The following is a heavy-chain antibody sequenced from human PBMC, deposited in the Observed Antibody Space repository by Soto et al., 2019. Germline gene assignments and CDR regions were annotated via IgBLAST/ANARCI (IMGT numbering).Heavy chain of an antibody. V-gene: IGHV3-7*04. CDR1: GFTFSSYW. CDR2: IKQDGSEK. J-gene: IGHJ5*02. D-gene: IGHD3-9*01. CDR3: ARAWLLKVGRGWFDP. Sequence: PGGSLRLSCAASGFTFSSYWMSWVRQAPGKGLEWVANIKQDGSEKYYVDSVKGRFTISRDNAKNSLYLQMNSLRAEDTAVYYCARAWLLKVGRGWFDPWGQGTLVTVSS.